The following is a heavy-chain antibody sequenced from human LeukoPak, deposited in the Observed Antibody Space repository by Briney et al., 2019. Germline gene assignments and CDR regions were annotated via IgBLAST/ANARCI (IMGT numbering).Heavy chain of an antibody. Sequence: GGSLRLSCAASGFPFSSYGMHWVRQAPGKGLEWVAVIWYDGSNKYYADSVKGRFTISRDNSKNTLYLQMNSLRAEDTAVYYCAKGLGKMAAAGSNYYYYMDVWGKGTTVTVSS. CDR3: AKGLGKMAAAGSNYYYYMDV. V-gene: IGHV3-33*06. J-gene: IGHJ6*03. CDR2: IWYDGSNK. D-gene: IGHD6-13*01. CDR1: GFPFSSYG.